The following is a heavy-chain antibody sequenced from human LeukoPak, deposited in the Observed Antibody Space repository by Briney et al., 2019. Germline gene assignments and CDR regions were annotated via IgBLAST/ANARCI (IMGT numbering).Heavy chain of an antibody. J-gene: IGHJ4*02. CDR3: ATSYLEVVIGNDY. CDR1: GFTFSSYW. D-gene: IGHD4-23*01. CDR2: IKQDGSEK. Sequence: GGSLRLSCAASGFTFSSYWMSWVRQAPGKGLEWVANIKQDGSEKYHVDSVTGRFTISRDNAKNSLYLQMNSLRAEDTAVYYCATSYLEVVIGNDYWGQGTLVTVSS. V-gene: IGHV3-7*01.